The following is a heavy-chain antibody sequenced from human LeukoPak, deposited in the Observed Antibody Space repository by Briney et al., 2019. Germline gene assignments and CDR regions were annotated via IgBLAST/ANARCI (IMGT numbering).Heavy chain of an antibody. CDR3: AKDGGGVTPFDY. J-gene: IGHJ4*02. D-gene: IGHD2-21*02. CDR1: GFTFSSYA. CDR2: ISGSGGNT. V-gene: IGHV3-23*01. Sequence: TGGSLRLSCAASGFTFSSYAMSWVRQAPGKGLEWVSAISGSGGNTYYADSVKGRFTISRDNSKNTLYLQMNSLRAEEKAVHYCAKDGGGVTPFDYWGQGTLVTVSS.